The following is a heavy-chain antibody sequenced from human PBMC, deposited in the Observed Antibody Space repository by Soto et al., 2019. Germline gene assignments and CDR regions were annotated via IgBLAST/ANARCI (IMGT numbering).Heavy chain of an antibody. CDR3: ASDPYRLGGVDV. Sequence: EVQLVESGGGLVQPGGYLRLSCAASGFTFSSYSMNWVRQAPGKGLEWVSYISSSSSTIYYADSVKGRFTISRDNAKNSLYLQINSLRAEDTAVYYCASDPYRLGGVDVWGQGTTVTVSS. J-gene: IGHJ6*02. CDR2: ISSSSSTI. CDR1: GFTFSSYS. D-gene: IGHD3-10*01. V-gene: IGHV3-48*01.